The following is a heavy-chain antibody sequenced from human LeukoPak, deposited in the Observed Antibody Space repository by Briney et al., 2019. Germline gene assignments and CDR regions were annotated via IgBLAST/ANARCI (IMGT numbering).Heavy chain of an antibody. V-gene: IGHV4-34*01. CDR1: GGSFSGYY. D-gene: IGHD6-19*01. CDR2: INHSGST. J-gene: IGHJ4*02. CDR3: AREGTVAGSYFDY. Sequence: SETLSLTCAVYGGSFSGYYWSWIRQPPGKGLEWIGEINHSGSTNYNPSLKGRVTISVDTSKNQFSLKLSSVTAADTAVYYCAREGTVAGSYFDYWGQGTLVTVSS.